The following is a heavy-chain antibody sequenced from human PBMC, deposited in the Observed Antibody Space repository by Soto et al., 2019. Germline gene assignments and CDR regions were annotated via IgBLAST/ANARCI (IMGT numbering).Heavy chain of an antibody. D-gene: IGHD3-9*01. CDR2: IIPIFGTA. J-gene: IGHJ4*02. CDR3: ARDRPYYDILTGYREYYFDY. V-gene: IGHV1-69*01. Sequence: QVQLVQSGAEVKKPGSSVKVSCKASGGTFSSYAISWVRQAPGQGLEWMGGIIPIFGTANYAQKFQGRVTITADESTSTAYMELSSLRSEDTAVYYCARDRPYYDILTGYREYYFDYWGRGTLVTVSS. CDR1: GGTFSSYA.